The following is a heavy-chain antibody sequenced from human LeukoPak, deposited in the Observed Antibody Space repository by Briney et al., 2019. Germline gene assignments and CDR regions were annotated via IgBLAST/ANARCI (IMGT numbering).Heavy chain of an antibody. J-gene: IGHJ4*02. CDR1: GGSVSSGFYY. V-gene: IGHV4-61*02. CDR2: IYTSGTT. Sequence: PSQTLSLTCTVSGGSVSSGFYYLSWIRQPAGKGLEWIGRIYTSGTTNYNPSLKSRVTISVDTSKNQFSLKLNSVTAADTAVYDCAADFSHWGQGTLVTVSS. CDR3: AADFSH.